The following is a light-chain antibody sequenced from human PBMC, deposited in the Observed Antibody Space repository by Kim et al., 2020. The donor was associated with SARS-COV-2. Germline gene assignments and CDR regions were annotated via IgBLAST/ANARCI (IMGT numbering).Light chain of an antibody. CDR2: TNN. J-gene: IGLJ2*01. CDR3: AARDDSLNGVV. CDR1: NSNIGSNN. Sequence: QSVLTQPPSASGTPGQRVTMSCSGSNSNIGSNNVNWYQQLPGTAPKLLIYTNNQRLSWVPDRFSGSKSGTSAPLVISGLQSEDEANYYCAARDDSLNGVVFGGGTQLTVL. V-gene: IGLV1-44*01.